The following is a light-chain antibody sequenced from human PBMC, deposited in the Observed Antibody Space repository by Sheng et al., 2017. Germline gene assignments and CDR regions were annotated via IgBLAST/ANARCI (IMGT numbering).Light chain of an antibody. J-gene: IGKJ4*01. V-gene: IGKV3D-7*01. Sequence: ETVLTQSPATLSLSPGERATLSCRASQSVHSNYLSWYQQKPGQPPSVLIYATSTRATGISARFSGSGSGTDFTLTISSLQPEDFAVYYCQQDVDFPPTFGGGT. CDR1: QSVHSNY. CDR2: ATS. CDR3: QQDVDFPPT.